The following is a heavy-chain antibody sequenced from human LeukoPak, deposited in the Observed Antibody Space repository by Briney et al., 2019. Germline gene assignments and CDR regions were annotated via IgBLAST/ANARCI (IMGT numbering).Heavy chain of an antibody. CDR3: ARKVSRGAAGTPYDY. Sequence: QPGGSLRLSCAASGFTVSSNYMSWVRQAPGKGLEWVSVIYSGGSTYYADSVKGRFTFSRDNSKNTLYLQMNSLRAEDTAVYYCARKVSRGAAGTPYDYWGQGTLVTVSS. D-gene: IGHD6-13*01. V-gene: IGHV3-66*01. CDR2: IYSGGST. CDR1: GFTVSSNY. J-gene: IGHJ4*02.